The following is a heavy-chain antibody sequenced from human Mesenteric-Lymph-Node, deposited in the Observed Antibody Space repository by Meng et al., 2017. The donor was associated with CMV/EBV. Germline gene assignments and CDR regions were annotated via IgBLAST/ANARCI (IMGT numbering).Heavy chain of an antibody. CDR2: IYYSGST. J-gene: IGHJ6*02. V-gene: IGHV4-59*01. Sequence: SETLSLTCTVSGGSISSYYWSWIRQPPRKGLEWIGYIYYSGSTNYNPSLKSRVTISVDTSKNQFSLKLSSVTAADTAVYYCARDSLRITMVRGVSYYYYYGMDVWGQGTTVTDSS. D-gene: IGHD3-10*01. CDR3: ARDSLRITMVRGVSYYYYYGMDV. CDR1: GGSISSYY.